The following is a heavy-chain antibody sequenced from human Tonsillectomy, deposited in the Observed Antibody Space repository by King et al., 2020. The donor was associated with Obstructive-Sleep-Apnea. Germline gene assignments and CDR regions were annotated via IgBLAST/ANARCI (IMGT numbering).Heavy chain of an antibody. CDR3: TRDLTKSGYSGYDCFDY. CDR2: IRSKSYGGTT. V-gene: IGHV3-49*03. D-gene: IGHD5-12*01. J-gene: IGHJ4*02. CDR1: GFTFGDYA. Sequence: VQLVESGGGLVQPGRSLRLSCTASGFTFGDYAMSWFRQAPGKGLEWVGFIRSKSYGGTTEYAASVKGRFTISRDDSKSIAYLQMNSLKTEDTAVYYCTRDLTKSGYSGYDCFDYWGQGTLVTVSS.